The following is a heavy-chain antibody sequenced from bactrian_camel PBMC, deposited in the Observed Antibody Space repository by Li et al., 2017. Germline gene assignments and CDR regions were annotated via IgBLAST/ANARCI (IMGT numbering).Heavy chain of an antibody. D-gene: IGHD5*01. CDR1: SRRTYKPKC. J-gene: IGHJ4*01. V-gene: IGHV3S40*01. CDR2: IYFAGGRT. Sequence: VQLVESGGGSVQAGSSLRLSCAASSRRTYKPKCMGWFRQAPGKGRGEREGIAGIYFAGGRTDYHDSVKDRFTISRDNANSTVYLQLTNLKTTDTARYYCRRDSNIPESQGTQVTVS.